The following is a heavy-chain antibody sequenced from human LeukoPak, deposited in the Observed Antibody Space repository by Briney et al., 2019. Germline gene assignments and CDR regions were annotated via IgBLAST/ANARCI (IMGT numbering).Heavy chain of an antibody. D-gene: IGHD6-13*01. CDR1: GYTFTGYY. Sequence: ASVKVSCKASGYTFTGYYMHWVRRAPGQGLEWMGWINPNSGGTNYAQKFQGRVIMTRDTSISTAYMELSRLRSDDTAVYYCAREAAAGRDPPDYWGQGTLVTVSS. V-gene: IGHV1-2*02. CDR2: INPNSGGT. J-gene: IGHJ4*02. CDR3: AREAAAGRDPPDY.